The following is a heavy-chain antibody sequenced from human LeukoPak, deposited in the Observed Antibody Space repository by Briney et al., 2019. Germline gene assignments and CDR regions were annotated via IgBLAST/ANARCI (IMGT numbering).Heavy chain of an antibody. J-gene: IGHJ4*02. V-gene: IGHV3-23*01. CDR1: GFTFSSYA. CDR2: ISGSGGST. Sequence: PPGGSLSLSCAASGFTFSSYAMSWVRQAPGKGLEWVSAISGSGGSTYYADSVKGRFTISRDNSKNTLYLQMNSLRAEDTAVYYCATYSYDILTGYYLDYWGEGPQVTVSS. D-gene: IGHD3-9*01. CDR3: ATYSYDILTGYYLDY.